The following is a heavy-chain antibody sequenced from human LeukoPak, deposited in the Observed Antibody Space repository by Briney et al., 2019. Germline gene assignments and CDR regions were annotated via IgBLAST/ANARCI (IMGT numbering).Heavy chain of an antibody. Sequence: GGSLRLSCAASEFTFSSYWMSWVRQAPGKGLEWVANINQDGSKKYSVDSVKGRFTISRDNAKNSLYLQMNSLRAEDTAVYYCAGTWSLYDAFDIWGQGTMVTVS. J-gene: IGHJ3*02. V-gene: IGHV3-7*01. CDR3: AGTWSLYDAFDI. CDR1: EFTFSSYW. D-gene: IGHD6-13*01. CDR2: INQDGSKK.